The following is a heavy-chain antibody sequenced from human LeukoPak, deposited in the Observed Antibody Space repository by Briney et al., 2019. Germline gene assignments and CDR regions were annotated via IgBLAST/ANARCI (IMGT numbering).Heavy chain of an antibody. CDR2: ISYDGSNK. J-gene: IGHJ4*02. CDR1: GFTFSSYG. Sequence: GGSLRLSCAASGFTFSSYGMHWARQAPGKGLEWVAVISYDGSNKYYADSVKGRFTISRDNSKNTLYLQMNSLRAEDTAVYYCAKDLEQWLVQYYFDYWGQGTLVTVSS. D-gene: IGHD6-19*01. V-gene: IGHV3-30*18. CDR3: AKDLEQWLVQYYFDY.